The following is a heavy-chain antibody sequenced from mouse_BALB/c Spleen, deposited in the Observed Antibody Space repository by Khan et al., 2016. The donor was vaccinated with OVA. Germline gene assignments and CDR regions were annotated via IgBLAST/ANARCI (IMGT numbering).Heavy chain of an antibody. Sequence: VQLKQSGAELAKPGASVKMSCKASGYTFTNYWMHWVKQRPGQGLEWIGYINPSTGYTEYNQKFKDKATLTADKSSSTAYIQLTSLTSEDSALYYGVNHGSSSAWFTYWGQGTLVTVSA. V-gene: IGHV1-7*01. CDR2: INPSTGYT. CDR3: VNHGSSSAWFTY. J-gene: IGHJ3*01. CDR1: GYTFTNYW. D-gene: IGHD1-1*01.